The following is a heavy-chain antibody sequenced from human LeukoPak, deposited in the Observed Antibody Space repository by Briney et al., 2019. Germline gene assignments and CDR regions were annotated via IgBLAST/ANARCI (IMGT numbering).Heavy chain of an antibody. D-gene: IGHD1-26*01. V-gene: IGHV3-48*01. CDR3: ARDRRGSGSSFFDY. J-gene: IGHJ4*02. CDR1: GFTFSSYS. Sequence: VGSLRLSCAASGFTFSSYSTNWVRQAPGKGLEWFSYISSSSSTIYYADSVKGRFTISRDNAKNSLYLQMNSLRAEDTAVYYCARDRRGSGSSFFDYWGQGTLVTVSS. CDR2: ISSSSSTI.